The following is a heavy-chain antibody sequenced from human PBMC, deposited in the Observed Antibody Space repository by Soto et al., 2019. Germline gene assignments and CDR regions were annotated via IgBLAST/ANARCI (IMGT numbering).Heavy chain of an antibody. D-gene: IGHD3-22*01. V-gene: IGHV3-43D*04. J-gene: IGHJ4*02. CDR1: GFDFEDYA. Sequence: GGSLRLSCAAAGFDFEDYAMHWVRQVPGKGLEWVSLTNSDGTDSYYMDSVKGRFTISRDNAKSTLYLQMDRLRPEDTALYFCAKSLYHYESSTLDHWGQGSLVTVSS. CDR3: AKSLYHYESSTLDH. CDR2: TNSDGTDS.